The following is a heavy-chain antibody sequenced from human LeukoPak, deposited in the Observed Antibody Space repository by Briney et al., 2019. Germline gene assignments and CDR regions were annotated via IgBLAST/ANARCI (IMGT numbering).Heavy chain of an antibody. CDR1: GFTFSDYY. CDR3: ARASYYYGSGSYYNDDYYYYYYMDV. V-gene: IGHV3-11*04. J-gene: IGHJ6*03. Sequence: GGSLRLSCSASGFTFSDYYMSWIRQTPGKGLEWVSYISISGSSKYYADSVKGRFTISRDNSKNTLYLQMNSLRAEDTAVYYCARASYYYGSGSYYNDDYYYYYYMDVWGKGTTVTISS. D-gene: IGHD3-10*01. CDR2: ISISGSSK.